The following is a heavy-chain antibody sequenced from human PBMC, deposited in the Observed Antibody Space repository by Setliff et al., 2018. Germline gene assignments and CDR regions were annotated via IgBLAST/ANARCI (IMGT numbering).Heavy chain of an antibody. J-gene: IGHJ4*02. CDR2: SRYAENYQ. CDR3: ARVYGASVWGNYPVDY. D-gene: IGHD3-16*02. Sequence: GGSLRLSCAASGFTISYYAIHWVRQAPGKGLEWVAVSRYAENYQYYADSVKGRFTISRDNSENTLYLQMNSLRPDDTAVYYCARVYGASVWGNYPVDYWGQGTLVTVSS. V-gene: IGHV3-30-3*01. CDR1: GFTISYYA.